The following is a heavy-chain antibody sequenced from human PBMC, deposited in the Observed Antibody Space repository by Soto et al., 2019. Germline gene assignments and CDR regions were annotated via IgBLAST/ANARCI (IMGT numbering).Heavy chain of an antibody. V-gene: IGHV3-13*01. J-gene: IGHJ4*02. Sequence: HPGGSLRLSCAASGFTFSSYDMHWVRQATGKGLEWVSAIGTAGDTYYPGSVKGRFTISRENAKNSLYLQMNSLRAGDTAVYYCARGLYGDYEHYFDYWGQGTLVTVSS. CDR2: IGTAGDT. CDR1: GFTFSSYD. CDR3: ARGLYGDYEHYFDY. D-gene: IGHD4-17*01.